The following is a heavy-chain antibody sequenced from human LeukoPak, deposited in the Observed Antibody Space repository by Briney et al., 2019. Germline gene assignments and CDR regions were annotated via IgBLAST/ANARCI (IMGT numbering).Heavy chain of an antibody. CDR2: MNPNSGNT. CDR1: GYTFTSYD. J-gene: IGHJ4*02. Sequence: ASVKLSCKASGYTFTSYDINWVRQATGQGLEWMGWMNPNSGNTGYAQKFQGRVTMTRNTSISTAYMKLSSLRSEDTAVYYCARGHDPREDYWGQGTLVTVTS. V-gene: IGHV1-8*01. CDR3: ARGHDPREDY. D-gene: IGHD3-3*01.